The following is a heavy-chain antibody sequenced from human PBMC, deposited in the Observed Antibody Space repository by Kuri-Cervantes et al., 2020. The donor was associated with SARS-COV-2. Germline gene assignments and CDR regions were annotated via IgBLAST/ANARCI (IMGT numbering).Heavy chain of an antibody. J-gene: IGHJ4*02. Sequence: SVKVSCKASGGTFSSYAISWVRQAPGQGLEWMGGIIPIFGTANYAQKFQGRVTITADESTSTAYLELNSLRSADTAVYYCARDPRNQFGGVIGWGQGTLVTVSS. CDR2: IIPIFGTA. CDR3: ARDPRNQFGGVIG. V-gene: IGHV1-69*13. CDR1: GGTFSSYA. D-gene: IGHD3-16*02.